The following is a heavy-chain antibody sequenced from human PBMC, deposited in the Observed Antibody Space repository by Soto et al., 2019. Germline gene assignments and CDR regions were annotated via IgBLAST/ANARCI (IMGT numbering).Heavy chain of an antibody. CDR2: VHDSGST. J-gene: IGHJ6*02. V-gene: IGHV4-59*08. Sequence: SETLSLTCTVSGGSISSYYWNWIRQPPGKGLEWIGYVHDSGSTNYNPSLKNRVTISVYTSKNEFSLKVNSLTAADTAVYYCARRVQYYYGMEVWGQGSTVTVSS. CDR1: GGSISSYY. CDR3: ARRVQYYYGMEV.